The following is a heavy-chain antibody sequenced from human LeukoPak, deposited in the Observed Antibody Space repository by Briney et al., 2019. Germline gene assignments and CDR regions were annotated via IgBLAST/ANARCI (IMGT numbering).Heavy chain of an antibody. CDR2: MNPNSGNT. V-gene: IGHV1-8*01. CDR3: ARSVTMVRAYYYYYGMDV. J-gene: IGHJ6*02. D-gene: IGHD3-10*01. CDR1: GYTFTSYD. Sequence: ASVKVSCKASGYTFTSYDINWVRQATGQGLEWMGWMNPNSGNTGYAQKFQGRVTMTRNTSISTAYMELSSLRSEDTAVYYCARSVTMVRAYYYYYGMDVWGQGTTVTVSS.